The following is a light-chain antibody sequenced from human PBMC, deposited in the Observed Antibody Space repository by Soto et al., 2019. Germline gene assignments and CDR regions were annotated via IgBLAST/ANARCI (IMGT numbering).Light chain of an antibody. Sequence: EIVLTQSPGTLSLSPGERATLSCRASQSVSNNYLAWYQQKPGQAPRLLIYGASNRATGIPDRFSGSGSGTDFTLTISRLEPEDFAVYYCHQYGTLPYAFGQGTKLQIK. CDR1: QSVSNNY. CDR2: GAS. V-gene: IGKV3-20*01. J-gene: IGKJ2*01. CDR3: HQYGTLPYA.